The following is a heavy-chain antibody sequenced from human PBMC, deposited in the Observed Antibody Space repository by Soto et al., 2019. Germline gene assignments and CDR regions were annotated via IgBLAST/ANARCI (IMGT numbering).Heavy chain of an antibody. CDR3: ARRAETNGWNGFGADKYYFDF. D-gene: IGHD1-1*01. CDR1: GYTFTSYD. Sequence: ASVKFSCTASGYTFTSYDIYWVRQATGQGLEWMGWMNPNTGNSAYAQKFQGRVTVTSDTSINTVPMELSSLRSEDTAVYYCARRAETNGWNGFGADKYYFDFWGQGTLVTVSS. J-gene: IGHJ4*02. V-gene: IGHV1-8*01. CDR2: MNPNTGNS.